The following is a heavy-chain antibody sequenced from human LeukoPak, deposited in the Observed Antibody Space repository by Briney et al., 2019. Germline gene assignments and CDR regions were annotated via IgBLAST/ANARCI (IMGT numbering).Heavy chain of an antibody. CDR3: ARAYDYSNWFDP. Sequence: PSETLSLTCAVYGGSFSGYYWSWIRRPPGKGLEWIGEINHSGSTNYNPSLKSRVTISVDTSKNQFSLKLSSVTAADTAVYYCARAYDYSNWFDPWGQGTLVTVSS. V-gene: IGHV4-34*09. J-gene: IGHJ5*02. CDR2: INHSGST. D-gene: IGHD4-11*01. CDR1: GGSFSGYY.